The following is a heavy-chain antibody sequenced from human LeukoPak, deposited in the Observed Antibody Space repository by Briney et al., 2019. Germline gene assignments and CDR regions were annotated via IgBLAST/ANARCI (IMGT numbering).Heavy chain of an antibody. Sequence: GGSLRLSCAASGFTFSSYAPHWVRQAPGKGLEWVAVISYDGSNKYYADSVKGRFTISRDNSKNTLYLQMNSLRAEDTAVYYCAKDVSGNVDSSGLLGIWGQGTMVTVSS. D-gene: IGHD3-22*01. CDR2: ISYDGSNK. CDR3: AKDVSGNVDSSGLLGI. J-gene: IGHJ3*02. V-gene: IGHV3-30*18. CDR1: GFTFSSYA.